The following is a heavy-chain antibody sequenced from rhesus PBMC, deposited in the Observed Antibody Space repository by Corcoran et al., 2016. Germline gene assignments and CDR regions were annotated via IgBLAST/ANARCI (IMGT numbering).Heavy chain of an antibody. Sequence: QVQLQESGPGLVKPSETLSLTCAVSGGSFSSYWWSWIRQPPVKGLEWIGEINGNSGSTTYNPPLKRRVTSSKDASKNQFSLKLSSVTAADTAVYYCARLNTVTTNSFDYWGQGVVVTVSS. CDR1: GGSFSSYW. J-gene: IGHJ6*01. D-gene: IGHD4-23*01. CDR3: ARLNTVTTNSFDY. V-gene: IGHV4-80*01. CDR2: INGNSGST.